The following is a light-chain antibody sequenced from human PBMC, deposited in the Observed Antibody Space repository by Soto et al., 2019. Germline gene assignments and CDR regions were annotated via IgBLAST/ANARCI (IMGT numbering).Light chain of an antibody. V-gene: IGKV3-20*01. J-gene: IGKJ1*01. CDR3: QQYGSSLWT. CDR2: GAS. CDR1: QSVSSSY. Sequence: EIVLTQSPGTLSLSPGERATLSCRASQSVSSSYLAWYQQKPGQAPRLLIYGASSRATGIPGRFSGSGSGTDFTLTISGLEPEDFALYFCQQYGSSLWTFGQGTKVDI.